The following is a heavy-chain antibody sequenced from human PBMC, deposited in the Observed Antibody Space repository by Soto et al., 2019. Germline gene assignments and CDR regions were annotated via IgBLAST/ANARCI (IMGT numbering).Heavy chain of an antibody. J-gene: IGHJ6*03. CDR2: IYYSGST. CDR1: GGSISSYY. V-gene: IGHV4-59*01. D-gene: IGHD2-21*02. Sequence: SETLSLTCTVSGGSISSYYWSWIRQPPGKGLEWIGYIYYSGSTNYNPSLKSRVTISVDTSKNQFSLKLSSVTAADTAVYYCARQKTDNYYYYVDVWGRGTTVTVSS. CDR3: ARQKTDNYYYYVDV.